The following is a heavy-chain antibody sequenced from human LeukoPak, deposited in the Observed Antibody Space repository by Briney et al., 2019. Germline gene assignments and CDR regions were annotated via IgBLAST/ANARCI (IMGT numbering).Heavy chain of an antibody. D-gene: IGHD3-22*01. V-gene: IGHV3-23*01. CDR1: GFTFSSYA. CDR3: AKETGPRRYYSDSSGYRPYYFDY. J-gene: IGHJ4*02. CDR2: ISGSGGST. Sequence: GGSLRLSCAASGFTFSSYAMSWVRQAPGKGLEWVSAISGSGGSTYYADSVKGRFTISRDNSKNTLYLQMNSLRGEDTAVYYCAKETGPRRYYSDSSGYRPYYFDYWGQGTLVTVSS.